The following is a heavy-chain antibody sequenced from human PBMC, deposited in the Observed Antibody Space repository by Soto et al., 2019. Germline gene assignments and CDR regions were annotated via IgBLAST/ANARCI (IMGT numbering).Heavy chain of an antibody. CDR3: ARDQHWSLSTCCGYPDV. D-gene: IGHD2-21*01. Sequence: QVQLLQSGAEMKKPGSSVTVSCHASGNTFSTHTITWVRQAPGQGIEWVGRIIPLLGVTYYAHKFLRIVTIRADNATSTSYLLMSSLPSKDTALYSCARDQHWSLSTCCGYPDVWGTGTAVPVSS. CDR2: IIPLLGVT. V-gene: IGHV1-69*08. CDR1: GNTFSTHT. J-gene: IGHJ6*03.